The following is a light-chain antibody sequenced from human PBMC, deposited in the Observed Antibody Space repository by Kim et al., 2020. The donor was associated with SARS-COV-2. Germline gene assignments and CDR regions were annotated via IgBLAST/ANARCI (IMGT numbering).Light chain of an antibody. CDR1: QSVNSNF. J-gene: IGKJ4*01. V-gene: IGKV3-20*01. Sequence: EIVLTQSPGTLSLSPGERVTLSCRASQSVNSNFLTWYQQKPGQAPRLVIYGASTRATGTPDRFSGSGSGTDFTLTITRLEPEDFAVYYCQLYESSPLLTFGGGTKVDIK. CDR3: QLYESSPLLT. CDR2: GAS.